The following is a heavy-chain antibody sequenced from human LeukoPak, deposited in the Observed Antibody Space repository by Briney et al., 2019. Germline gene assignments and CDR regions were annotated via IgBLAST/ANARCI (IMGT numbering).Heavy chain of an antibody. CDR2: IYPGDSDT. CDR3: ARRAGPYDSSGYHYDY. D-gene: IGHD3-22*01. CDR1: GYSFTSYW. J-gene: IGHJ4*02. Sequence: GESLKISCKGSGYSFTSYWIGWVRQMPGKGLEWMGIIYPGDSDTRYSPSFQGQVTISADKSISTAYLQWSSLKASDTAMYYCARRAGPYDSSGYHYDYWGQGTLVTVSS. V-gene: IGHV5-51*01.